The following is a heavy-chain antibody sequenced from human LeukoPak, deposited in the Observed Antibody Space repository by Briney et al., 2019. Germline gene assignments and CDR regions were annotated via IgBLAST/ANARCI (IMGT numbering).Heavy chain of an antibody. V-gene: IGHV4-4*02. CDR2: IYHSGST. D-gene: IGHD5-18*01. J-gene: IGHJ4*02. Sequence: SETLSLTCAVSGGSISSSNRWSWVRQPPGKGLEWIGEIYHSGSTNYNPSLKSRVTISVDKSKNQFSLKLSSVTAADTAVYYCARGAGTAMVPYYVDYWGQGTLVTVSS. CDR3: ARGAGTAMVPYYVDY. CDR1: GGSISSSNR.